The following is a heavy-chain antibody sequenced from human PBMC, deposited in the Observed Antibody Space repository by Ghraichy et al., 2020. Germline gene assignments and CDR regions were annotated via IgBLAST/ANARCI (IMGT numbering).Heavy chain of an antibody. CDR1: GFTVSSND. CDR2: IYSSGST. J-gene: IGHJ4*02. Sequence: GGSLRLSCAASGFTVSSNDMSWVRQAPGEGLEWVSLIYSSGSTYYADSVKGRFTVSRDTSKNTLYLQMNSLRAEDTAVYYCAREEGPLDYWGQGTLVTVSS. V-gene: IGHV3-66*01. CDR3: AREEGPLDY.